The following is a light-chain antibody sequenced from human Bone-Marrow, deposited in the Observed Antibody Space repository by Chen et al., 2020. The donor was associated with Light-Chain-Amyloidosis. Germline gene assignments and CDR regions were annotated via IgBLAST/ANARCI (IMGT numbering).Light chain of an antibody. J-gene: IGLJ3*02. CDR3: GAWDSSLNTWV. CDR1: SSNIGNNY. CDR2: DND. Sequence: QSVLTQPPSVSAAPGQRVTISCSGSSSNIGNNYVSWYQQFPGTAPTLIIYDNDKRPSGIPDVFSGSQSGTSATLGITGLQTGDDADYFCGAWDSSLNTWVFGGGTKLTVL. V-gene: IGLV1-51*01.